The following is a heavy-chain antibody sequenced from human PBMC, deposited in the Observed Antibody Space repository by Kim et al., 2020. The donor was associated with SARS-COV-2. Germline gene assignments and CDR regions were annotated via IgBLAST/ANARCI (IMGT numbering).Heavy chain of an antibody. CDR1: GFTFSSYS. D-gene: IGHD3-3*01. CDR3: ASSYYDFWSGYYTGLWFDP. J-gene: IGHJ5*02. CDR2: ISSSSSTI. Sequence: GGSLRLSCAASGFTFSSYSMNWVRQAPGKGLEWVSYISSSSSTIYYADSVKGRFTISRDNAKNSLYLQMNSLRAEDTAVYYCASSYYDFWSGYYTGLWFDPWGQGTLVTVSS. V-gene: IGHV3-48*04.